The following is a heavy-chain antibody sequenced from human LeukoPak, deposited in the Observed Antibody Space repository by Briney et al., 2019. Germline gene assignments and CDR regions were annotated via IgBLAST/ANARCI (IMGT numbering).Heavy chain of an antibody. D-gene: IGHD7-27*01. CDR3: ARDLGKNILILWEPPQGQRGYFDC. V-gene: IGHV3-64*01. CDR1: GFTFSSFA. Sequence: GRSLRLSCTASGFTFSSFAMHWARQAPGKGLEYVAGISHNGGAPYYAKSLKGRFSISRDNSKNTLYLQMGRLRADDMAVYYCARDLGKNILILWEPPQGQRGYFDCWGQGTLVTVSS. J-gene: IGHJ4*02. CDR2: ISHNGGAP.